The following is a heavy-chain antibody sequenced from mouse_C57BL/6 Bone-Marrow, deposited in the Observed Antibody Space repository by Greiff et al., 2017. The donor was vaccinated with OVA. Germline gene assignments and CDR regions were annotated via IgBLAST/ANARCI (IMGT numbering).Heavy chain of an antibody. CDR1: GYAFSSSW. D-gene: IGHD2-2*01. V-gene: IGHV1-82*01. CDR3: ARGGYERDY. Sequence: VQLQQSGPELVKPGASVKISCKASGYAFSSSWMNWVKQRPGKGLEWIGRIYPGDGDTNYNGKFKGKATLTADKSSSTAYMQLSSLTSEDSAVYCCARGGYERDYWGEGTPLTVSS. J-gene: IGHJ2*01. CDR2: IYPGDGDT.